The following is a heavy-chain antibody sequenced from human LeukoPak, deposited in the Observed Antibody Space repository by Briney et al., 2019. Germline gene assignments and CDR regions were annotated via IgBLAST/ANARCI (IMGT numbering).Heavy chain of an antibody. CDR3: ATSSSKGWGGMLVPDYYYYYMDV. CDR1: GGSISSGGYY. J-gene: IGHJ6*03. CDR2: IYYSGST. V-gene: IGHV4-31*03. Sequence: LSLTCTVSGGSISSGGYYWSWIRQHPGKGLEWIGYIYYSGSTYYNPSLKSRVTISVDTSKNQFSLKLSSVTAADTAVYYCATSSSKGWGGMLVPDYYYYYMDVWGKGTTVTVSS. D-gene: IGHD6-6*01.